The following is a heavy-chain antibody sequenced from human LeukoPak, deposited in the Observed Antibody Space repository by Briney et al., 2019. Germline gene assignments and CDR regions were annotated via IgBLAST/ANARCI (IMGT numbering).Heavy chain of an antibody. Sequence: GASVKVSCKASGGTFSSYAISWVRQAPGQGLEWMGGIIPIFGTANYAQKFQGRVTITADESTSTAYMELSGLRSEDTAVYYCARQRDTAMVLNDAFDIWGQGTMVTVSS. V-gene: IGHV1-69*13. J-gene: IGHJ3*02. D-gene: IGHD5-18*01. CDR3: ARQRDTAMVLNDAFDI. CDR1: GGTFSSYA. CDR2: IIPIFGTA.